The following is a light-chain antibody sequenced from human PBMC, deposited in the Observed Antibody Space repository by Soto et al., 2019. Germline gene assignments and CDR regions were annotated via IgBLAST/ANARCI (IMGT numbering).Light chain of an antibody. CDR3: ISYTSSRTVV. Sequence: QSALTQPASVSGSPGQSITISCTGTSSDVGGYNYVSWYQQHPGKAPKLMIYDVSNRPSGVSNRFSGSKSGNTASLTISGLQAEDEADYYCISYTSSRTVVFGGGTQLTVL. CDR2: DVS. J-gene: IGLJ2*01. CDR1: SSDVGGYNY. V-gene: IGLV2-14*01.